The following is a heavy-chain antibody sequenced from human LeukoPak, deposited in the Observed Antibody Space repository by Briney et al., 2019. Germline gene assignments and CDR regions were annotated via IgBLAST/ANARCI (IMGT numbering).Heavy chain of an antibody. CDR1: RFNFSNYG. J-gene: IGHJ4*02. Sequence: PGGSLRLSCAASRFNFSNYGMNWVRQAPGKGLEWVSYMSSTSTTTYYADSVKGRFTISRDNAKNSLYLQMNSLRDEDTAVYYRARVGPTPVITGYFDHWGQGTLVTVSS. V-gene: IGHV3-48*02. D-gene: IGHD1-20*01. CDR3: ARVGPTPVITGYFDH. CDR2: MSSTSTTT.